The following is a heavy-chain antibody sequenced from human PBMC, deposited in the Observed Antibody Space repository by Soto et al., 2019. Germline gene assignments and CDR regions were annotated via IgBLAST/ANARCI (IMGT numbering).Heavy chain of an antibody. V-gene: IGHV1-46*01. D-gene: IGHD6-19*01. Sequence: ASVKVSCKASGYTFTSYYMHWVRQAPGQELEWMGIINPSGGSTSYAQKFQGRVTMTRDTSTSTVYMELSSLRSEDTAVYYCARGGTTSRGTSGSLYYYCGMDVWGQGTTGPVYS. CDR2: INPSGGST. CDR3: ARGGTTSRGTSGSLYYYCGMDV. CDR1: GYTFTSYY. J-gene: IGHJ6*02.